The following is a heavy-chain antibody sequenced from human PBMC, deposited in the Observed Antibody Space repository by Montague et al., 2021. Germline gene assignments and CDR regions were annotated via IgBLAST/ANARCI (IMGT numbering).Heavy chain of an antibody. CDR2: IYYSGNS. CDR1: GASITSNIYY. Sequence: SETLSLTCTASGASITSNIYYWGWIRQSPGKGLEWIGSIYYSGNSFYQPSLKSRITMAVDTSKNQFSLKLSSVTAAGTAIYYCARVFSSWYVGWFDPWGQGTLVTVSS. J-gene: IGHJ5*02. D-gene: IGHD6-13*01. CDR3: ARVFSSWYVGWFDP. V-gene: IGHV4-39*07.